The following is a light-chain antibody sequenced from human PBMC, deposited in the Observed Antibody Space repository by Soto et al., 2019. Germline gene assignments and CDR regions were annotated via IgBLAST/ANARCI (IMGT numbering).Light chain of an antibody. CDR3: QQRGTWPPT. J-gene: IGKJ1*01. CDR1: QSVSSN. Sequence: EIVLTQSPATLSLSPGERATLSCRASQSVSSNLVWYQQKSGQAPRLLIYDASNTAPGIPARFSGSGSGTDFTLTISSLEPEDFAVYYCQQRGTWPPTFGQGTKVEIK. CDR2: DAS. V-gene: IGKV3-11*01.